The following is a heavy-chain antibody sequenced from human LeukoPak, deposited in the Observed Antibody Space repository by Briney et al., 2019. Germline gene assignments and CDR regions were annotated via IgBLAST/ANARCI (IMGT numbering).Heavy chain of an antibody. V-gene: IGHV3-7*01. CDR3: ARTVATRSFDY. CDR2: ITEVGSER. D-gene: IGHD5-12*01. J-gene: IGHJ4*02. Sequence: GGSLRLSCAASGLTFQTFWMSWVPQAPGKAREWVATITEVGSERYYVDSVKGRFTIPRENAKNSLYLQVNSLRAEDTAVYYCARTVATRSFDYWGQGTLVTVSS. CDR1: GLTFQTFW.